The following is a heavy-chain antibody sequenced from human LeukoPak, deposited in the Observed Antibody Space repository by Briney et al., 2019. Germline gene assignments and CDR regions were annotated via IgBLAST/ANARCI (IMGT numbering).Heavy chain of an antibody. Sequence: GGSLRLSSAASGFTFKNYAMNWVRQAPGKGLEWVSAISASGGSTFIADSVKGRFIVSRDNSQNTLYLQVNSLRAEDTAVYYCAKGGDDYYGSGSHYPFDYWGQGTLVTVSS. CDR1: GFTFKNYA. CDR3: AKGGDDYYGSGSHYPFDY. J-gene: IGHJ4*02. CDR2: ISASGGST. D-gene: IGHD3-10*01. V-gene: IGHV3-23*01.